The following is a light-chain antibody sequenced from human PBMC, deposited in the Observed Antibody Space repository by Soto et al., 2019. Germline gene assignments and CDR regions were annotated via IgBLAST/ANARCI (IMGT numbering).Light chain of an antibody. CDR1: SSDIGSYDL. Sequence: QSVLTQPASVSGSPGQSITISCSGSSSDIGSYDLVSWYQQQPGKAPKPLIYEATKRPSGVSDRFSGSKSGNTASLTISGLQAEDEADYYCSSHSGSVTYVVFGGGTQLTVL. CDR3: SSHSGSVTYVV. CDR2: EAT. J-gene: IGLJ2*01. V-gene: IGLV2-23*01.